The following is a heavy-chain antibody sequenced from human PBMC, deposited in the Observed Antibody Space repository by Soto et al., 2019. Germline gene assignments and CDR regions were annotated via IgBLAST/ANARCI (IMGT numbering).Heavy chain of an antibody. CDR2: IYYSGST. J-gene: IGHJ4*02. CDR3: ARRYGGTFDY. CDR1: GGSISSGGYS. D-gene: IGHD2-15*01. Sequence: ETLSLTCAVSGGSISSGGYSWSWIRQPPGKGLEWIGYIYYSGSTNYNPSLKSRVTISVDTSKNQFSLKLSSVTAADTAVYYCARRYGGTFDYWGQGTLVTVSS. V-gene: IGHV4-61*08.